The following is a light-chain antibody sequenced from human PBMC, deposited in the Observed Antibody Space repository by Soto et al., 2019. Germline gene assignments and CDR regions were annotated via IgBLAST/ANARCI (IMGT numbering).Light chain of an antibody. CDR2: GAS. J-gene: IGKJ4*01. CDR3: QQYNSWPT. Sequence: EIIMTQSPATLSVSPGEGATLSCRTSHSISTNLAWYQHKRGQSPRLLVYGASTRATAVPARFSGSGSGAEFTLSISSLQSEDFAVYYGQQYNSWPTFGGGTKVEIK. CDR1: HSISTN. V-gene: IGKV3-15*01.